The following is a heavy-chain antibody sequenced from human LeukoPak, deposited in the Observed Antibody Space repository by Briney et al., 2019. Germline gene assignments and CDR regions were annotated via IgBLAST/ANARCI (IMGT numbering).Heavy chain of an antibody. CDR1: GGSFSGYY. CDR3: ARGPGDYVWGSYRRFDY. J-gene: IGHJ4*02. V-gene: IGHV4-34*01. CDR2: INHSGST. D-gene: IGHD3-16*02. Sequence: SETLSLTCAVYGGSFSGYYWSWIRQPPGKGLEWIGEINHSGSTNYHPPLKSRVTISVDTSKNHFSLKLSSVTAADTAVYYCARGPGDYVWGSYRRFDYWGQGTLVTVSS.